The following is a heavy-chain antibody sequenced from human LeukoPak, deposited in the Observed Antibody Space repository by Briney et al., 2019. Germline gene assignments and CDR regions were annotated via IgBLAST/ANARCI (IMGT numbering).Heavy chain of an antibody. CDR3: ARWSSIAALDY. V-gene: IGHV1-46*01. CDR2: INPSGGST. Sequence: ASVKVSCKASGYTFTSYGVSWVRQAPGQGLEWMGIINPSGGSTSYAQKFQGRVTMTRDTSTSTVYMELSSLRSEDTAVYYCARWSSIAALDYWGQGTLVTVSS. D-gene: IGHD6-6*01. J-gene: IGHJ4*02. CDR1: GYTFTSYG.